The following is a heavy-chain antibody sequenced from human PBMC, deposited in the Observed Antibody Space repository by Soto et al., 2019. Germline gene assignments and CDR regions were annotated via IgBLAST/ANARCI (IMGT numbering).Heavy chain of an antibody. V-gene: IGHV1-3*01. CDR1: GYTFIYSA. CDR3: ARNAIGHPKYLDH. Sequence: ASVKVSCKASGYTFIYSAMHWVRQAPGQRLEWMAWINAGNGNTKYSQTFKGRVTMTRDTTANIVYMEMSSLRPEDTAIYYCARNAIGHPKYLDHWGQGTQVTVSS. D-gene: IGHD2-21*01. CDR2: INAGNGNT. J-gene: IGHJ4*02.